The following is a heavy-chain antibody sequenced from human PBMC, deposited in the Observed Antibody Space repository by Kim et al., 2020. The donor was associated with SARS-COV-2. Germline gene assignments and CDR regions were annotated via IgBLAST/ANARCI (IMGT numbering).Heavy chain of an antibody. CDR2: TYYSGNT. D-gene: IGHD3-22*01. Sequence: SETLSLTCTVSGGSLSSSSYYWGWIRQPPGKGLEWIGTTYYSGNTYYNPSLKSRVTISVDTSKNQFSLKLNSVTAADTAVYYCARYVYDTSGYYSDYWGQGTLVTVSS. J-gene: IGHJ4*02. CDR1: GGSLSSSSYY. V-gene: IGHV4-39*01. CDR3: ARYVYDTSGYYSDY.